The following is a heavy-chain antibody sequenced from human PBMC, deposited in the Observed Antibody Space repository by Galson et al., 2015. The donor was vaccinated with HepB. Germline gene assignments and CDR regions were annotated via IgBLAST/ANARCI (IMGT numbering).Heavy chain of an antibody. Sequence: SETLSLTCAVYGGSFSGYYRSWIRQPPGKGLEWIGEINHSGSTNYNPSLKSRVTISVDTSKNQFSLKLSSVTAADTAVYYCARGLGDFDNWFDPWGQGTLVTVSS. V-gene: IGHV4-34*01. J-gene: IGHJ5*02. CDR3: ARGLGDFDNWFDP. D-gene: IGHD3-10*01. CDR2: INHSGST. CDR1: GGSFSGYY.